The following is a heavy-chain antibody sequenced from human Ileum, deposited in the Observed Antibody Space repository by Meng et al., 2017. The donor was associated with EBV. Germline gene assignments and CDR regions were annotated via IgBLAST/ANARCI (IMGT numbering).Heavy chain of an antibody. CDR1: GFSFSLSW. CDR3: TTGYTRASHDGY. J-gene: IGHJ4*02. V-gene: IGHV3-15*01. CDR2: IKSKSDGGTT. D-gene: IGHD2-2*01. Sequence: VQLVESGGGLVKPGGSLRLSCAASGFSFSLSWMNWVRQAPGKGLEWVGHIKSKSDGGTTDYAAPVKGRFTVSRDDSKDTLFLQMNSLKTEDTAVYYCTTGYTRASHDGYWGQGTLVTVPS.